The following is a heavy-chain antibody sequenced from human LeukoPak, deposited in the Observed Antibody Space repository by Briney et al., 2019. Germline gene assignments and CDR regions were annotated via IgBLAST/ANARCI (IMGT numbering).Heavy chain of an antibody. CDR1: GFTFSSYS. Sequence: GGSLRLSCAASGFTFSSYSMNWVRQAPGKGREWVSSISSSSSYIYYAGSVKGRFTISRHNAKNSLYLEMNSLRAEDTAVYYCARPRGNVEMAIIPFDYWGQGTLVTVSS. CDR3: ARPRGNVEMAIIPFDY. D-gene: IGHD5-24*01. V-gene: IGHV3-21*01. CDR2: ISSSSSYI. J-gene: IGHJ4*02.